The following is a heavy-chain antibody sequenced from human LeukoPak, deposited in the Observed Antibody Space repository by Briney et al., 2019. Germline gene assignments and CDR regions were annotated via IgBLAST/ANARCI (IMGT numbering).Heavy chain of an antibody. V-gene: IGHV3-23*01. CDR2: ISGHGGSI. CDR3: ARDHMSGAAQDIDY. Sequence: PGGSLRLSCAASGFTFSSHAMSWVRQAPGKGLEWVSAISGHGGSIYYADSVKGRFTISRDISKNTLYLQMNSLRAEDTAVYYCARDHMSGAAQDIDYWGQGTLVTVSS. J-gene: IGHJ4*02. CDR1: GFTFSSHA. D-gene: IGHD6-6*01.